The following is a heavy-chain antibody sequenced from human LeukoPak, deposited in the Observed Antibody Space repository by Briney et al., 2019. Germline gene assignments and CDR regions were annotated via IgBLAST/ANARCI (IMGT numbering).Heavy chain of an antibody. J-gene: IGHJ4*02. D-gene: IGHD3-3*01. CDR1: GFTFSSYG. Sequence: GGSLRLSCAASGFTFSSYGMHWVRQAPGKGLEWVAFIRYDGSNKYYADSVKGRFTISRDNSKNTLYLQMNSLRVEDTAVYYCNAIFGAFGPRYTGPNDYWGQGTLVTVSS. CDR2: IRYDGSNK. CDR3: NAIFGAFGPRYTGPNDY. V-gene: IGHV3-30*02.